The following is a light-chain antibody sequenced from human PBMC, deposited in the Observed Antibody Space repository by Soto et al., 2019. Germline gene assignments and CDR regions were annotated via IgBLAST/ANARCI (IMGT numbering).Light chain of an antibody. CDR2: DDN. Sequence: VLTQPPSVSAAPGQKVTISCSGSSSNIGGNPVSWYQQLPGTAPKLLIYDDNKRPSGIPDRFSGSKSGTSATLGITGFQTGDEADYYCGSWDSSLSAYVFGTGTKV. V-gene: IGLV1-51*01. J-gene: IGLJ1*01. CDR1: SSNIGGNP. CDR3: GSWDSSLSAYV.